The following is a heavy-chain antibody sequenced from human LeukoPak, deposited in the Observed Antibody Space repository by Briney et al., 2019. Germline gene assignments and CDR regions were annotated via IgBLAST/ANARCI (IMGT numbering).Heavy chain of an antibody. V-gene: IGHV4-59*08. Sequence: SETLSLTCTASGGSISSYYWSWIRQPPGKGLEWIGYIYYSGSTNYNPSLKSRVTISVDTSKNQFSLKLSSVTAADTAVYYCASSYYDILTGYSLGAFDIWGQGTMVTVSS. CDR1: GGSISSYY. D-gene: IGHD3-9*01. CDR2: IYYSGST. J-gene: IGHJ3*02. CDR3: ASSYYDILTGYSLGAFDI.